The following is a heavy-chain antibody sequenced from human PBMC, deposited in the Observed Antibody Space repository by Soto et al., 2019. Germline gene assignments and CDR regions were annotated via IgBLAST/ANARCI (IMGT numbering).Heavy chain of an antibody. J-gene: IGHJ4*02. Sequence: PGGSLRLSCAASGFTFSSYGMHWVRQAPGKGLEWVAVISYDGSNKYYADSVKGRFTISRDNSKNTLYLQMNSLRAEDTAVYYCAKAWEMPTIDYWGQGTLVTVSS. D-gene: IGHD1-26*01. CDR2: ISYDGSNK. V-gene: IGHV3-30*18. CDR3: AKAWEMPTIDY. CDR1: GFTFSSYG.